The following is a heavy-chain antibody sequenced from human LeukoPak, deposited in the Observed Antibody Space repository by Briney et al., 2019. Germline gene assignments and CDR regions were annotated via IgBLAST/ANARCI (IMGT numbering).Heavy chain of an antibody. CDR2: ISWNSGSI. J-gene: IGHJ4*02. D-gene: IGHD4-23*01. CDR3: AKDINYGGNLFDY. V-gene: IGHV3-9*01. Sequence: PGRSLRLSCAASGFTFDDYAMHWVRQAPGKGLEWVSGISWNSGSIGYADSVKGRFTISRDNAKNSLYLQMNSLRAEDTALYYCAKDINYGGNLFDYWGQGTLVTVPS. CDR1: GFTFDDYA.